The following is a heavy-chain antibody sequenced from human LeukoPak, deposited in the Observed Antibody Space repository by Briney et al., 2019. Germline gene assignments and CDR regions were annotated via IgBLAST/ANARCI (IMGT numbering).Heavy chain of an antibody. CDR3: AREEYYDDSGYYFRYFDS. Sequence: SETLSRTCSVSGGSISSDNYYWTWIRQPAGKGLEWIGRFHTGGSANYNPSLKSRVTISVDTSKNQFSLRLNSVTAADTAIYYCAREEYYDDSGYYFRYFDSWGQGTLVTVSS. D-gene: IGHD3-22*01. V-gene: IGHV4-61*02. CDR1: GGSISSDNYY. J-gene: IGHJ4*02. CDR2: FHTGGSA.